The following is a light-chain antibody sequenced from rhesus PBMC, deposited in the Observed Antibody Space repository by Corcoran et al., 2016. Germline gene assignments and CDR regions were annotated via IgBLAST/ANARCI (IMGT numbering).Light chain of an antibody. CDR3: QQYYSSPYS. CDR2: WAS. V-gene: IGKV4-1*01. CDR1: QSLLYSSNNKNY. J-gene: IGKJ2*01. Sequence: DIVMTQSPDSLAVSLGERVTINCKSSQSLLYSSNNKNYLAWYQQKPGQAPKLPIYWASTRESGFPNRFSGSGSGTDFTLTIRGLQAEDVAVYYCQQYYSSPYSFGQGTKVEIK.